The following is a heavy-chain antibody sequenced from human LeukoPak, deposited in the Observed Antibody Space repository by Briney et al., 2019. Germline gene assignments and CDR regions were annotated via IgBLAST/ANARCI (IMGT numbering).Heavy chain of an antibody. Sequence: PGGSLRLSCAASGFTFSSYSMNWVRQAPGKGLEWVSYISSSSSTIYYADSVKGRFTISRDNAKNSLYLQMNSLRAEDTAVYYCEALNYGSGSYLDYWGQGILVTVSS. CDR3: EALNYGSGSYLDY. CDR1: GFTFSSYS. D-gene: IGHD3-10*01. J-gene: IGHJ4*02. CDR2: ISSSSSTI. V-gene: IGHV3-48*01.